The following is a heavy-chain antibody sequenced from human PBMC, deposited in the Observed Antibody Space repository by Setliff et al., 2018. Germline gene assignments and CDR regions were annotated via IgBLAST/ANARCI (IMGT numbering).Heavy chain of an antibody. V-gene: IGHV3-7*03. CDR3: ATARRGYQYGSGSLFDD. CDR1: GFTFRIYW. D-gene: IGHD3-10*01. J-gene: IGHJ4*02. Sequence: GGSLRLSCSASGFTFRIYWMSWVRQVPGKGLEWVANIKGDDSERYYVDSVEGRFTVSRDNAMNSLYLQMTSLRTDDTALYYCATARRGYQYGSGSLFDDWGQGTLVTVSS. CDR2: IKGDDSER.